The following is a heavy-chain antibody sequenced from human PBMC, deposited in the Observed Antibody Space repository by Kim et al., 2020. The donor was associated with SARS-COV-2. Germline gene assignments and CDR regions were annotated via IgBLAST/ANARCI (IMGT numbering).Heavy chain of an antibody. V-gene: IGHV4-4*02. J-gene: IGHJ4*02. CDR2: IYHSGST. CDR3: ARRPIRGVIMRQGFFFDY. D-gene: IGHD3-10*01. CDR1: GGSISSSNW. Sequence: SETLSLTCAVSGGSISSSNWWSWVRQPPGKGLEWIGEIYHSGSTNYNPSLKSRVTISVDKSKNQYSLKLSSVTAADTAVYYCARRPIRGVIMRQGFFFDYWGQGTLVTVSS.